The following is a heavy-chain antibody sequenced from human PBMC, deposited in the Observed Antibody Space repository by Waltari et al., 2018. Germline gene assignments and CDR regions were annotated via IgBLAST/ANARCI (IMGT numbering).Heavy chain of an antibody. CDR3: ARNNWNDYNWFDP. CDR1: GGTFSSYA. V-gene: IGHV1-69*15. D-gene: IGHD1-20*01. J-gene: IGHJ5*02. Sequence: QVQLVQSGAEVKKPGSSVKVPCKASGGTFSSYALSWVRQAPGQGLEWMGRIIPTFGTANYAQKFQGRVTITADESTSTAYMELSSLRSEDTAVYCCARNNWNDYNWFDPWGQGTLVTVSS. CDR2: IIPTFGTA.